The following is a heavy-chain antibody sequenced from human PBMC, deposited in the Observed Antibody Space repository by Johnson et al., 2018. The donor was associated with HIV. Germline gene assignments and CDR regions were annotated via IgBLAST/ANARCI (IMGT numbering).Heavy chain of an antibody. CDR3: ARAGDYDAFDI. CDR2: ISSSTNTI. CDR1: GFTFSDHY. Sequence: QVQLVESGGGLVKPGGSLRLSCAASGFTFSDHYMSWIRQAPGKGLEWFSYISSSTNTIYYADSVKGRFTISRDNAKNSLSLQMNSLRAEDTAVYYCARAGDYDAFDIWGQGTMVTVSS. V-gene: IGHV3-11*04. D-gene: IGHD3-16*01. J-gene: IGHJ3*02.